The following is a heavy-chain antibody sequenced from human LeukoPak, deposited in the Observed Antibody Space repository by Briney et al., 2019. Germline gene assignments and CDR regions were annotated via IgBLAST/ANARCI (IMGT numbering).Heavy chain of an antibody. D-gene: IGHD3-10*01. J-gene: IGHJ6*02. CDR2: INSGGDDT. CDR1: GFTFRTYA. CDR3: VKPPRLSIIRGEDMDV. Sequence: GASLRLSCAGSGFTFRTYAMGWVRQAPGKGLEWVSSINSGGDDTYYADSVKGRFTISRDNFKNTLYLQMNSLRAEDTAVYYCVKPPRLSIIRGEDMDVWGQGTTVTVSS. V-gene: IGHV3-23*01.